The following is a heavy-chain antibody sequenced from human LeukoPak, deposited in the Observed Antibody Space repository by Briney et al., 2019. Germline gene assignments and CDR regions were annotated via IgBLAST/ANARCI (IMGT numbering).Heavy chain of an antibody. CDR3: ARGLVNSDSWSGEFDP. Sequence: ASVKVSCKASGCTFTNYGINWVRQAPGQGLEWMGWISAYNGNTNYAQKFQGRVTMTTDTSTSTAYMELRSLRSDDTAVYYCARGLVNSDSWSGEFDPWGQGTLVTVSS. V-gene: IGHV1-18*01. CDR2: ISAYNGNT. CDR1: GCTFTNYG. J-gene: IGHJ5*02. D-gene: IGHD3-3*01.